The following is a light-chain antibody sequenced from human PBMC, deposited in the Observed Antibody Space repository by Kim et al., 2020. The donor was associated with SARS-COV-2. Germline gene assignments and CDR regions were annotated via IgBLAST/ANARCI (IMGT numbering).Light chain of an antibody. CDR2: GKN. J-gene: IGLJ3*02. Sequence: SSELTQDPAVSVALGQTVRITCQGDSLRRYYASWYQQKPGQAPVLVIYGKNNPPSGIPDRFSGSSSGNTASLTITGAQAEDEADYCCTSRVSSGNHLNWV. CDR1: SLRRYY. CDR3: TSRVSSGNHLNWV. V-gene: IGLV3-19*01.